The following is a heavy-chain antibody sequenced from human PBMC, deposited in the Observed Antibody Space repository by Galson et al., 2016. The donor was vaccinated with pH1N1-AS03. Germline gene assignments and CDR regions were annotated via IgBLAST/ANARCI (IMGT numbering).Heavy chain of an antibody. V-gene: IGHV3-23*01. Sequence: SLRLSCATSGFTFTDFAVSWVRQAPGRGLEWVSATSSSGGSTYYAESVKGRFTISRDYSKNTVDLQMNSLRAEDTAVYYCAKDRDDYRLHYFSGSDVWGQGTTVFVSS. CDR2: TSSSGGST. CDR1: GFTFTDFA. CDR3: AKDRDDYRLHYFSGSDV. D-gene: IGHD4-11*01. J-gene: IGHJ6*02.